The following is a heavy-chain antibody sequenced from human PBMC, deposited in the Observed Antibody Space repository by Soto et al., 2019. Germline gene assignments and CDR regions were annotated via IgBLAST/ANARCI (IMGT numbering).Heavy chain of an antibody. CDR2: ISSSSSYI. D-gene: IGHD3-9*01. J-gene: IGHJ6*02. Sequence: EVQLVESGGGLVKPGGSLRLSCAASGFTFSSYSMNWVRQAPGKGLEWVSSISSSSSYIYYADSVKGRFTISRDNAKNSLYLQMNSLRAEDTAVYYCAREGRYYDILTCYLTGGMDVWGQGSTVTVSS. CDR1: GFTFSSYS. V-gene: IGHV3-21*01. CDR3: AREGRYYDILTCYLTGGMDV.